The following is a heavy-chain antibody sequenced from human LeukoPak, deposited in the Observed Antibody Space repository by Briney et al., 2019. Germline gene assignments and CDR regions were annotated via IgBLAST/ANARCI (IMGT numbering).Heavy chain of an antibody. CDR3: ARVGSSGWYFDL. J-gene: IGHJ2*01. Sequence: PSQTLSLTCTVSGGSISSGSYYWSWIRQPAGKGLEWIGRIYTSGSTNYNPSLKSRVTISVDTSKNQFSLKLSSVTAADTAVYYCARVGSSGWYFDLWGRGTLVTVSS. CDR1: GGSISSGSYY. D-gene: IGHD6-19*01. CDR2: IYTSGST. V-gene: IGHV4-61*02.